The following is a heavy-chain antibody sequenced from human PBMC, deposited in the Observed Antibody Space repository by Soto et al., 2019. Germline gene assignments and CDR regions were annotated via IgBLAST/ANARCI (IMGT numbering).Heavy chain of an antibody. D-gene: IGHD1-20*01. CDR1: GYTFTELS. J-gene: IGHJ6*02. Sequence: GASVKVSCKVSGYTFTELSMHWVRQAPGKGLEWMGGFDPEDGATVYAQKFQGRVTMTKDTSTDTAYMDVSSLRSEDTAVYYCAQALSNWNYYYYYGMDVWGQGTTVTVSS. CDR2: FDPEDGAT. CDR3: AQALSNWNYYYYYGMDV. V-gene: IGHV1-24*01.